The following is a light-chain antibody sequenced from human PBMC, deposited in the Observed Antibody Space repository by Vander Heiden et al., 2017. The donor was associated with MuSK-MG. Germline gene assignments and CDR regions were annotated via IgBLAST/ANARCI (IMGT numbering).Light chain of an antibody. V-gene: IGKV3-20*01. CDR1: QSVTNNY. J-gene: IGKJ3*01. CDR3: QQYGSSFT. Sequence: EIVLTSSPGTLPLSPGERGHLSRRASQSVTNNYVAWYQQKPGQAPRVLIYGASSRATGIPDRFSGRGSGTDFTLTIARLEPEDFAVYYCQQYGSSFTFGPGTKVDIK. CDR2: GAS.